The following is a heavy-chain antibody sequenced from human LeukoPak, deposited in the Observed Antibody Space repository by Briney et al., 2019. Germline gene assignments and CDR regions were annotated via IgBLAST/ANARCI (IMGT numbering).Heavy chain of an antibody. Sequence: PSETLSLTCTVSGGSISSSSYYWGWIRQTPGKGLEWVGSMYYSESTYYNPSLKSRVTISIDTSKNQLSLKLSSVTAADTAVYYCARGGRYCSGGSCYSGHFQHWGQGTLVTVSS. CDR3: ARGGRYCSGGSCYSGHFQH. CDR1: GGSISSSSYY. J-gene: IGHJ1*01. V-gene: IGHV4-39*07. CDR2: MYYSEST. D-gene: IGHD2-15*01.